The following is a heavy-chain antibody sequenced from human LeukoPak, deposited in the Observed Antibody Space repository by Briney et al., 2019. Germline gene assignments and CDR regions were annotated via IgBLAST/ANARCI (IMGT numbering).Heavy chain of an antibody. D-gene: IGHD2-21*02. V-gene: IGHV5-51*01. J-gene: IGHJ4*02. CDR3: ARLEGMTAPFDY. CDR1: GYIFTTYW. CDR2: IYPGASGT. Sequence: GESLKISCKGSGYIFTTYWFGWGRQMPGKGLEGMGIIYPGASGTRYSPSFQGQVTISADKSISTAYLQWSSLKASDTAMYYCARLEGMTAPFDYWGQGTLVTVSS.